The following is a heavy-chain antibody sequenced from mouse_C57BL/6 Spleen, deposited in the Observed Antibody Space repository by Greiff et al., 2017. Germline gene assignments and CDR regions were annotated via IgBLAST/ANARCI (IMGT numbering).Heavy chain of an antibody. D-gene: IGHD3-2*02. CDR3: SRGSGYVDY. CDR2: IDPSDSYT. V-gene: IGHV1-59*01. CDR1: GYTFTSYW. Sequence: QVQLQQSGAELVRPGPSVKLSCKASGYTFTSYWMHWVKQRPGQGLEWIGVIDPSDSYTNYNQKFKGKDTLTVNTSSSTAYMQLSSLTSEDSAVYYCSRGSGYVDYWGQGTTLTVSS. J-gene: IGHJ2*01.